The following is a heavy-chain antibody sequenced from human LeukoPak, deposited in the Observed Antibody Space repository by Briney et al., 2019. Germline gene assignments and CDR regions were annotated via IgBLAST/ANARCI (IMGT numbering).Heavy chain of an antibody. Sequence: GASVNVSCKASGGTFSSYAISWVRQAPGQGLEWMGGIIPIFGTANYAQKFQGRVTITADESTSTAYMELSSLRSEDTAVYYCARGGRTVVTPYDYWGQGTLVTVSS. J-gene: IGHJ4*02. V-gene: IGHV1-69*13. D-gene: IGHD4-23*01. CDR3: ARGGRTVVTPYDY. CDR1: GGTFSSYA. CDR2: IIPIFGTA.